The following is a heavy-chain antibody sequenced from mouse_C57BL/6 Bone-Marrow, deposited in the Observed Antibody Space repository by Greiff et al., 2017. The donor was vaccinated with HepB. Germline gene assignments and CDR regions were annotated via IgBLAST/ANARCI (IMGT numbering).Heavy chain of an antibody. CDR1: GYAFSSSW. D-gene: IGHD1-1*01. CDR3: ARFWDYGSSLDY. V-gene: IGHV1-82*01. Sequence: VQVVESGPELVKPGASVKISCKASGYAFSSSWMNWVKQRPGKGLEWIGRIYPGDGDTNYNGKFKGKATLTADKSSSTAYMQLSSLTSEDSAVYFCARFWDYGSSLDYWGQGTTLTVSS. J-gene: IGHJ2*01. CDR2: IYPGDGDT.